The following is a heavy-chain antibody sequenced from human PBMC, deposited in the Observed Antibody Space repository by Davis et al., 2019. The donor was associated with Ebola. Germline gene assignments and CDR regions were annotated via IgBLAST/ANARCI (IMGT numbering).Heavy chain of an antibody. J-gene: IGHJ6*02. D-gene: IGHD4-17*01. V-gene: IGHV2-70*01. CDR2: IDWDDDK. CDR3: ARIRAVTTGYYYYYYGMDV. CDR1: GGSFSGYY. Sequence: TLSLTCAVYGGSFSGYYWSWIRQPPGKALEWLALIDWDDDKYYSTSLKTRLTISKDTSKNQVVLTMTNMDPVDTATYYCARIRAVTTGYYYYYYGMDVWGQGTTVTVSS.